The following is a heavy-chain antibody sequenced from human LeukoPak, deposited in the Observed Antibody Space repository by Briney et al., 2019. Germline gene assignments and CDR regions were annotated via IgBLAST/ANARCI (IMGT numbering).Heavy chain of an antibody. J-gene: IGHJ3*02. V-gene: IGHV1-69*05. CDR1: GGTFVSFA. CDR3: ARGKEQESEVFDI. Sequence: SVKVSCKASGGTFVSFAISWVRQAPGQGREWMGRFIPIFGTTNYAQKFQGRLTISTDESTTTAYMELSSLRSEDTAVYYCARGKEQESEVFDIWGQGTMVTVSA. CDR2: FIPIFGTT. D-gene: IGHD1/OR15-1a*01.